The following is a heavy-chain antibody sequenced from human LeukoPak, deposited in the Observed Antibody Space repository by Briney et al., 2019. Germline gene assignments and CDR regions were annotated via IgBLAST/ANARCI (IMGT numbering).Heavy chain of an antibody. CDR2: IHTSGSII. D-gene: IGHD3/OR15-3a*01. V-gene: IGHV3-48*03. Sequence: QPGGSLRLSCAASGFTFSTYEMNWVRQAPGKGLEWVSYIHTSGSIIYYADSVKGRFTIFRDNAKNSLYLQMSSLRVEDTAVYYCARDPPGTVSFDYWGQGTLVTVSS. CDR1: GFTFSTYE. CDR3: ARDPPGTVSFDY. J-gene: IGHJ4*02.